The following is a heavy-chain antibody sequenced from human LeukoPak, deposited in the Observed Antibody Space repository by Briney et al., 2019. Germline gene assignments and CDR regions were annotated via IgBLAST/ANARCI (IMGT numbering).Heavy chain of an antibody. CDR3: AKEDIVVVPAATQYFQH. Sequence: GGSLRLSCAASGFTFSSYAMSWVRQAPGKGLEWVSVISGSGGSTNYADSVKGRFTISRDNSKNTLYLQMNSLRAEDTAVYYCAKEDIVVVPAATQYFQHWGQGTLVTVSS. CDR2: ISGSGGST. J-gene: IGHJ1*01. V-gene: IGHV3-23*01. D-gene: IGHD2-2*01. CDR1: GFTFSSYA.